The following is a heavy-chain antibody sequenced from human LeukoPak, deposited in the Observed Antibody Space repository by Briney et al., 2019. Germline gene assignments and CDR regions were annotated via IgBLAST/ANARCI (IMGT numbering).Heavy chain of an antibody. D-gene: IGHD2-15*01. CDR1: GGSISTYY. CDR3: AREGYCSGGSCYRAFDY. J-gene: IGHJ4*02. CDR2: IHSNGNT. Sequence: SETLSLTCTVSGGSISTYYWSCIRQPPGKALEWIWFIHSNGNTNYNPSLESRVTMSVDTSKNQFSLKLSSVTAADTAEYYCAREGYCSGGSCYRAFDYWGQGTLVTVSS. V-gene: IGHV4-59*12.